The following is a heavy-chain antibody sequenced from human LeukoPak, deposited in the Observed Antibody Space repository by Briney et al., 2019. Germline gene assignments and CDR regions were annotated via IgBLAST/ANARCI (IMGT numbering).Heavy chain of an antibody. D-gene: IGHD2-2*02. V-gene: IGHV3-48*01. CDR1: GFTFSSYS. CDR3: AITCSSTSCYIFQH. Sequence: PGGSLRLSCAASGFTFSSYSVNWVRQAPGKGLAWVSYISSSSSTIYYADSVKGRFTISRDNAKNSLYLQMNSLRAEDTAVYYCAITCSSTSCYIFQHWGQGTLVTVSS. CDR2: ISSSSSTI. J-gene: IGHJ1*01.